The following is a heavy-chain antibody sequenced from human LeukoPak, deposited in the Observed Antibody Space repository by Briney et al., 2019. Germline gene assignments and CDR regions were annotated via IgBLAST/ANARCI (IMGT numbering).Heavy chain of an antibody. CDR3: ARGLQDYDILTGYYRRWFDP. Sequence: AAVTLSFKASGYTFTNYGISWVRQPPAQGREWMGWISAYDGNTNYAHKLQGRVTMTTDTSTSTAYMQLRSLRSDDTAVYYCARGLQDYDILTGYYRRWFDPWGQGNLVTVSS. D-gene: IGHD3-9*01. CDR2: ISAYDGNT. CDR1: GYTFTNYG. V-gene: IGHV1-18*01. J-gene: IGHJ5*02.